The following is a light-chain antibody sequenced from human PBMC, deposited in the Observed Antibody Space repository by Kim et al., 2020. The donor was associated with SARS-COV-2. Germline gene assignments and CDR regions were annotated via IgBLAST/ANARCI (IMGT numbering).Light chain of an antibody. Sequence: PGYMAKLTGGENSPGSKRVLWHLAKPGQATVMVITYVSDRPTGIPGRFSGSNCGNTATLTISRVEAGDEADYYGQVGDSSSDHRVVFGGGTQLSVL. V-gene: IGLV3-21*04. CDR2: YVS. CDR1: SPGSKR. J-gene: IGLJ2*01. CDR3: QVGDSSSDHRVV.